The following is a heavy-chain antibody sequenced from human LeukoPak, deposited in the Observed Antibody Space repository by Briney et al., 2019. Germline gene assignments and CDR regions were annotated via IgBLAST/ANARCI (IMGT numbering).Heavy chain of an antibody. CDR2: INPSGGST. V-gene: IGHV1-46*01. D-gene: IGHD3-22*01. CDR3: ARVLMDYDSSGYQRYFQH. J-gene: IGHJ1*01. Sequence: ASVKVSCKASGYTFTSYYMHWVRQAPGQGLEWMGIINPSGGSTSYAQKFQGRVTMTRDMSTSTVYTELSSLRSEDTAVYYCARVLMDYDSSGYQRYFQHWGQGTLVTVSS. CDR1: GYTFTSYY.